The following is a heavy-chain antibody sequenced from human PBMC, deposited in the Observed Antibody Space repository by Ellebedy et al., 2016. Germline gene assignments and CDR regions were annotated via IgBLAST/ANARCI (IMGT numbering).Heavy chain of an antibody. Sequence: SGPTLVKPTQTLTLTCTFSGFSLTTSAVVVGWVRQPPGRAPEWLAFIYGNDDKRYSPSLKSRLTITKDTSKNQVVLTMTNMDPLDTATYYCAHRTTVTAVDYWGQGTLVTVSS. D-gene: IGHD4-11*01. V-gene: IGHV2-5*01. CDR1: GFSLTTSAVV. CDR2: IYGNDDK. CDR3: AHRTTVTAVDY. J-gene: IGHJ4*02.